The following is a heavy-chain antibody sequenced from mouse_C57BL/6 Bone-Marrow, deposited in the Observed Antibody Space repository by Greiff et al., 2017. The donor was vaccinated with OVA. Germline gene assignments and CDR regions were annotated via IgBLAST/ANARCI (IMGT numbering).Heavy chain of an antibody. Sequence: QVQLQQPGAELVKPGASVKLSCKASGYTFTSYWMHWVKQRPGQGLEWIGVIHPNSGSTNYNEKFKSKATLTVDKSSSTAYMQLSSRTTEDSAVYYCARCSTTVVAEDYWGQGTTLTVSS. CDR2: IHPNSGST. J-gene: IGHJ2*01. CDR1: GYTFTSYW. V-gene: IGHV1-64*01. D-gene: IGHD1-1*01. CDR3: ARCSTTVVAEDY.